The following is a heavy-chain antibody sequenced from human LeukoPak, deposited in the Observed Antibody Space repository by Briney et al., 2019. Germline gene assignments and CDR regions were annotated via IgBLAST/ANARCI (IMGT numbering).Heavy chain of an antibody. CDR2: INHSGST. CDR3: ARLYSSSLGRVFDY. D-gene: IGHD6-13*01. CDR1: GGSFSGYY. Sequence: PSETLSLTCAVYGGSFSGYYWSWIRQPPGKGLEWIGEINHSGSTNYNPSLKSRVTISVDTSKNQFSLKRSSVTAADTAIYYCARLYSSSLGRVFDYWGQGTLVTVSS. J-gene: IGHJ4*02. V-gene: IGHV4-34*01.